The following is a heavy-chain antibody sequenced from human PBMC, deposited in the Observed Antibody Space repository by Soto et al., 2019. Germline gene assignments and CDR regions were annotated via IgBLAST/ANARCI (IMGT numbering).Heavy chain of an antibody. Sequence: GGALRLSCAAPGFTFCSYALSWGRPAPGKGLEWVSAISGSGGSTYYADSVKGRFTISRDNSKNTLYLQMNSLRAEDTAVYYCAKVLGIAAAGPVFDYWGQGTQVTVSS. CDR1: GFTFCSYA. J-gene: IGHJ4*02. V-gene: IGHV3-23*01. CDR3: AKVLGIAAAGPVFDY. D-gene: IGHD6-13*01. CDR2: ISGSGGST.